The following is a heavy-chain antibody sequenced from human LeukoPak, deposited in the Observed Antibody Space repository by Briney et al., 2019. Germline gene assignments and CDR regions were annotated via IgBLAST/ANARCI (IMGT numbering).Heavy chain of an antibody. J-gene: IGHJ6*03. Sequence: PSETLSLTCAVYGGSFSGYYWSWIRQPPGKGLEWIGEINHSGSTNYNPSLKSRVTISVDTSKTQFSLKLSSVTAADTAVYYCASLIVLPAAYMDVWGRGTTVTVSS. V-gene: IGHV4-34*01. CDR2: INHSGST. CDR1: GGSFSGYY. D-gene: IGHD2-2*01. CDR3: ASLIVLPAAYMDV.